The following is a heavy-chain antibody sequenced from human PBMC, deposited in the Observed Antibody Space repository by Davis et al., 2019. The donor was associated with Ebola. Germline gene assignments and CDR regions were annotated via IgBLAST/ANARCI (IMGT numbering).Heavy chain of an antibody. Sequence: PSETLSLTCAVYGGSISSGGYSWSWIRQPPGKGLEWIGYIYHSGSTYYSPSLKSRVTISVDTSKNQFSLKLSSVTAADTAVYYCARSPSTFGGVIAIFDYWGQGTLVTVSS. D-gene: IGHD3-16*02. V-gene: IGHV4-30-2*02. CDR1: GGSISSGGYS. CDR3: ARSPSTFGGVIAIFDY. CDR2: IYHSGST. J-gene: IGHJ4*02.